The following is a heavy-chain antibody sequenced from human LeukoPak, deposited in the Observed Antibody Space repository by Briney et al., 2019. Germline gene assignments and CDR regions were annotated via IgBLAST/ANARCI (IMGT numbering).Heavy chain of an antibody. CDR1: GYTFTIYA. J-gene: IGHJ5*02. CDR2: INAGNGNT. V-gene: IGHV1-3*01. Sequence: ASVKVSCKASGYTFTIYAMHWVRQAPGQRLEWMGWINAGNGNTKYSQKFQGRVTITRDTSASTAYMELSSLRSEDTAVYYCAREIVVVVAARWYNWFDPWGQGTLVTVSS. D-gene: IGHD2-15*01. CDR3: AREIVVVVAARWYNWFDP.